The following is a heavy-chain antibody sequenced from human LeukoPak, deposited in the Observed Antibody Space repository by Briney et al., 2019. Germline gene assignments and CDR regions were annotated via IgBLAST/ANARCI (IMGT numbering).Heavy chain of an antibody. J-gene: IGHJ4*02. CDR3: ASTRRAAVAGRFDS. CDR2: IYYSGNT. CDR1: GASMNSNY. Sequence: SETLSLPCTVSGASMNSNYWSWIRQPPGRGLEWIGYIYYSGNTNSSPSLGSRVTMSLDASKNQFSLKVNSVTAADTAIYYCASTRRAAVAGRFDSWGQGILVTVSS. D-gene: IGHD6-19*01. V-gene: IGHV4-59*08.